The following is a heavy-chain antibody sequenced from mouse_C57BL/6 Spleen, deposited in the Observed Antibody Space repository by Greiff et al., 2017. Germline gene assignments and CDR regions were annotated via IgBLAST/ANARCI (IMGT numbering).Heavy chain of an antibody. J-gene: IGHJ2*01. CDR3: ERSGNYYGWYFDY. CDR2: IDPSASYT. Sequence: QVQLQQPGAELVKPGASVKLSCKASGYTFTSYWMQWVQQRPGQGLEWIGEIDPSASYTNYNQKFKGKATLTVDTSSSTAYMQLSRLTSEDSAVYYCERSGNYYGWYFDYWGQGTTLTVSS. V-gene: IGHV1-50*01. CDR1: GYTFTSYW. D-gene: IGHD1-1*01.